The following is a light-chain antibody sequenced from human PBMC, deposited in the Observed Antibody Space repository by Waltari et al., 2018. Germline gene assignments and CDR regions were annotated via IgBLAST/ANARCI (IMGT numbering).Light chain of an antibody. V-gene: IGKV3-20*01. CDR2: GVS. CDR1: RTVYSDY. Sequence: DTLLTQSPGTLSLSPGERATLSCRASRTVYSDYLAWYQQKSGQAPSLLIYGVSKRATGVADRFSGSGAGTDFYRTITRLEPEDAAVYFCQHYGGFPWSFGQGTKVEIK. CDR3: QHYGGFPWS. J-gene: IGKJ1*01.